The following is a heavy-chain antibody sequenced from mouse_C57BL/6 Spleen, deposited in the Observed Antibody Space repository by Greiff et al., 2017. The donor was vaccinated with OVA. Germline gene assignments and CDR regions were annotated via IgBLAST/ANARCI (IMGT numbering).Heavy chain of an antibody. J-gene: IGHJ3*01. D-gene: IGHD1-1*01. V-gene: IGHV2-9-1*01. Sequence: VKLMESGPGLVAPSQSLSITCTVSGFSLTSYAISWVRQPPGKGLEWLGVIWTGGGTNYNSALKSRLSISKDNSKSQVFLKMNSLQTDDTARYYCAREADYYGSSPFAYWGQGTLVTVSA. CDR3: AREADYYGSSPFAY. CDR2: IWTGGGT. CDR1: GFSLTSYA.